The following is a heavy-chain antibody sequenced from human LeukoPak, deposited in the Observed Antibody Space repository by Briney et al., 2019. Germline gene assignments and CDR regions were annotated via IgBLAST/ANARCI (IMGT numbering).Heavy chain of an antibody. J-gene: IGHJ4*02. CDR2: IYYSGNT. D-gene: IGHD3-22*01. CDR1: GGSISSYY. Sequence: SETLSLTCAVYGGSISSYYWSWIRQPPGKGLEWIGYIYYSGNTNYNPSLKSRVTISVDTSKSQFSLKLSSVTAADTAVYYCARAGSSAYVLDYWGQGTLVTASS. V-gene: IGHV4-59*01. CDR3: ARAGSSAYVLDY.